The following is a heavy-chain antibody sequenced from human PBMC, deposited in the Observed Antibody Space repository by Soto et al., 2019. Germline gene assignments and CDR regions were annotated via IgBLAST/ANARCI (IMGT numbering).Heavy chain of an antibody. J-gene: IGHJ4*02. Sequence: QVQLVQSGAEVKKPGSSVKVSCKASGGTFSSYTISWVRQAPGQGLEWMGRIIPILGIANYAQEFQGRVTISADKSMSTAYMELSSMSSEDTAVYFCATYRATYTESYFDSCGQGTLVTVSS. CDR2: IIPILGIA. CDR1: GGTFSSYT. CDR3: ATYRATYTESYFDS. D-gene: IGHD2-2*02. V-gene: IGHV1-69*02.